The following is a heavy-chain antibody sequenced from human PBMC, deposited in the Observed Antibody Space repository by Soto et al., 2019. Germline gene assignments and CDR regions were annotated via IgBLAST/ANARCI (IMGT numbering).Heavy chain of an antibody. CDR1: GGSISSGGYY. V-gene: IGHV4-31*03. D-gene: IGHD6-6*01. Sequence: KTSETLSLTCTVSGGSISSGGYYWSWIRQHPGKGLEWIGYIYYSGSTYYNPSLKSRVTISVDTSKNQFSLKLSSVTAADTAVYYCARDSSSSLYYYGMDVWGQGTTVTVSS. CDR3: ARDSSSSLYYYGMDV. J-gene: IGHJ6*02. CDR2: IYYSGST.